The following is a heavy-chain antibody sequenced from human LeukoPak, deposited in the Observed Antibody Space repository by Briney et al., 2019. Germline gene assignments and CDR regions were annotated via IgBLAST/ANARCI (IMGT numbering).Heavy chain of an antibody. D-gene: IGHD6-19*01. J-gene: IGHJ4*02. CDR1: GYIFTNYA. CDR2: ISVYNGNT. V-gene: IGHV1-18*01. CDR3: ARVAPHRRLSNGWYCFDY. Sequence: ASVKVSCKASGYIFTNYAISWVRQAPGQGLEWMGWISVYNGNTNYAQKLQGRVTMPTDTSTSTAYMELRSLRSDDTAVYYCARVAPHRRLSNGWYCFDYWGQGTLVTVSS.